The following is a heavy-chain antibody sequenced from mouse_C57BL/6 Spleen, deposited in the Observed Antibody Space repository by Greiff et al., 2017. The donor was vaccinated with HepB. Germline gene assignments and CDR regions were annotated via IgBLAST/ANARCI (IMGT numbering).Heavy chain of an antibody. V-gene: IGHV1-47*01. Sequence: VQLQQSGAELVKPGASVKMSCKASGYTFTTYPIEWMKQNHGKSLEWIGNFHPYNDDTKYNEKFKGKATLTVEKSSSTVYLELSRLTSDDSAVYYCARRGYYYGSNGGSYAMDYWGQGTSVTVSS. D-gene: IGHD1-1*01. CDR1: GYTFTTYP. CDR3: ARRGYYYGSNGGSYAMDY. J-gene: IGHJ4*01. CDR2: FHPYNDDT.